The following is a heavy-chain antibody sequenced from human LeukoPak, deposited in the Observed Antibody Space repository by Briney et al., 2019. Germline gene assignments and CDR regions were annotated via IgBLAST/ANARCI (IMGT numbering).Heavy chain of an antibody. CDR1: GSTFSDHY. CDR3: ARLNRQSAVGGLWFAD. V-gene: IGHV3-72*01. D-gene: IGHD2-8*02. CDR2: IRDKAQRYTT. J-gene: IGHJ4*02. Sequence: GGSLRLSCTVSGSTFSDHYLDWVRQAPGKGLEWVARIRDKAQRYTTEYAASVRGRFIVSRDESKNSLYLQMNRLDTDDTAVYYCARLNRQSAVGGLWFADWGQGTLVTVSS.